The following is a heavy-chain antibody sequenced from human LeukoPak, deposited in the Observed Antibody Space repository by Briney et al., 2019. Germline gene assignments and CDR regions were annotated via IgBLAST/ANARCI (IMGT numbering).Heavy chain of an antibody. CDR3: ARAGIAAAGRGWFDP. CDR1: GGSISSGSYH. V-gene: IGHV4-61*02. J-gene: IGHJ5*02. D-gene: IGHD6-13*01. CDR2: IYTSAST. Sequence: SETLSLTCTVPGGSISSGSYHWSLIRQPAGNGLQCIWRIYTSASTNYNPSLKSRVTISVDTSKNQFSLKLSSVTAADTAVYYCARAGIAAAGRGWFDPWGQGTLVTVSS.